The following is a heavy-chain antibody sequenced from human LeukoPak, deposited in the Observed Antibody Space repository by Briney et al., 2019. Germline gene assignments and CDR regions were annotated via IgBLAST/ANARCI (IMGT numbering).Heavy chain of an antibody. D-gene: IGHD6-19*01. Sequence: SVKVSCKASGGTFSSYAISWVRQAPGQGLEWMGRIIPILGIANYAQKLQGRVTMTTDTSTSTAYMELRSLRSDDTAVYYCARDTIAVAGSNYYYGMDVWGQGTTVTVSS. CDR2: IIPILGIA. CDR3: ARDTIAVAGSNYYYGMDV. J-gene: IGHJ6*02. CDR1: GGTFSSYA. V-gene: IGHV1-69*04.